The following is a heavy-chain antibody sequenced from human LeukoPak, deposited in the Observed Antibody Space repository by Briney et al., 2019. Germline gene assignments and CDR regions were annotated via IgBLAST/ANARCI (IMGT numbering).Heavy chain of an antibody. J-gene: IGHJ4*02. CDR1: GFTFDDYA. D-gene: IGHD3-10*01. CDR3: AKDNRYYGSESYGYFDY. CDR2: ISWNSGSI. V-gene: IGHV3-9*01. Sequence: PGRSLRLSCAASGFTFDDYAMHWVRQAPGKGLEWVSGISWNSGSIGYADSVKGRFTISRDNAKNSLYLQMNSLRAEDTALYYCAKDNRYYGSESYGYFDYWGQGTLVTVSS.